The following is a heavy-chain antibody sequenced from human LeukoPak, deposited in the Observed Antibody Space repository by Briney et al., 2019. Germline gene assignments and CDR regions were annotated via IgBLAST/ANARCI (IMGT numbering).Heavy chain of an antibody. CDR1: GFTFSSYW. CDR2: INQDGSEK. CDR3: AKNQLYLDY. D-gene: IGHD2-2*01. J-gene: IGHJ4*02. Sequence: GGSLRLSCATSGFTFSSYWMSWVRQAPGKGLEWVAYINQDGSEKNYADSVKGRFTVSRDNSKNTLYLQMNSLRAEDTAVYYCAKNQLYLDYWGQGTLVTVSS. V-gene: IGHV3-7*03.